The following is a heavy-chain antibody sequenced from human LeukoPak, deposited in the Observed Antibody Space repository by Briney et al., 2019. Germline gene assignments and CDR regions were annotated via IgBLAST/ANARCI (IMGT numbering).Heavy chain of an antibody. V-gene: IGHV1-2*02. Sequence: ASVKVPCKASGYTFTGYYMHWVRQAPGQGLEWMGWINPNSGGTNYAQKFQGRVTMTRDTSISTAYMELSRLRSDDTAVYYCVIAAAGSYYYYYMDVWGKGTTVTVSS. J-gene: IGHJ6*03. D-gene: IGHD6-13*01. CDR3: VIAAAGSYYYYYMDV. CDR2: INPNSGGT. CDR1: GYTFTGYY.